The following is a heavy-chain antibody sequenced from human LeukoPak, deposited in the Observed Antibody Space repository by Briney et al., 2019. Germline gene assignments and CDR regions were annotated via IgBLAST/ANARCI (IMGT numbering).Heavy chain of an antibody. CDR2: INPSDGST. V-gene: IGHV1-46*01. D-gene: IGHD2/OR15-2a*01. CDR1: GYTFTSYD. CDR3: ARGQNKCLGH. J-gene: IGHJ4*02. Sequence: ASVKVSCKASGYTFTSYDINWVRQATGQGLEWMGVINPSDGSTNYAQRFQGRVTMTRDTSTSTVHMELSSLRSEDTTVYYCARGQNKCLGHWGQGTLVTVSS.